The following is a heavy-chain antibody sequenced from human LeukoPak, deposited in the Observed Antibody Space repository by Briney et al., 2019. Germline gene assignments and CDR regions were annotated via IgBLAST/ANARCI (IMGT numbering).Heavy chain of an antibody. CDR1: GGSISSYY. Sequence: SETLSLTCTVSGGSISSYYWSWIRQPPGKGLEWIGHIYYSGSTNYNPSLKSRVTISVDTSKNQFSLKLSSVTAADTAVYYCASSGGPYWYFDLWGRGTLVTVSS. CDR2: IYYSGST. J-gene: IGHJ2*01. CDR3: ASSGGPYWYFDL. V-gene: IGHV4-59*01. D-gene: IGHD4-23*01.